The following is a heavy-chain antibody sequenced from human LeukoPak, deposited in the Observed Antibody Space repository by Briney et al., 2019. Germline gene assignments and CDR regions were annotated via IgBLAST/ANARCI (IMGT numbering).Heavy chain of an antibody. J-gene: IGHJ4*02. CDR3: AKDLHYYDSSGFFDY. CDR2: IRYNGSNK. V-gene: IGHV3-30*02. D-gene: IGHD3-22*01. CDR1: GFTFSSYG. Sequence: TGGSLRLSCAASGFTFSSYGMHWVRQAPGKGLEWVAFIRYNGSNKYYADSVKGRFTISRDNSKNTLYLQMNSLRAEDMAVYYCAKDLHYYDSSGFFDYWGQGTLVTVSS.